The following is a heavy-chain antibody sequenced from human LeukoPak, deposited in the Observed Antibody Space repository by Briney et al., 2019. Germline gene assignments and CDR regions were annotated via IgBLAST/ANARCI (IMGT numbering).Heavy chain of an antibody. V-gene: IGHV4-61*08. CDR1: GGSISSGGYY. CDR3: ARGAYDRSTYMVY. Sequence: SETLSLTCTVSGGSISSGGYYWSWIRQHPGKGLEWIGYIYYSGSTNYNPSLRSRVTISVDTSKNQFSLKLSSVSAADTAVYYCARGAYDRSTYMVYWGQGTLVTVSS. J-gene: IGHJ1*01. CDR2: IYYSGST. D-gene: IGHD3-22*01.